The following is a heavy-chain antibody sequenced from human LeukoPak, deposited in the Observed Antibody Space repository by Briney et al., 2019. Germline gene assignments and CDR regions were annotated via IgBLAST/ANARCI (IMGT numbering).Heavy chain of an antibody. J-gene: IGHJ4*02. CDR3: ARGVPPDY. CDR1: DYSISSDYY. CDR2: IYHSGRT. Sequence: SETLSLTCAVSDYSISSDYYWDWTRQPPGKGLEWIGSIYHSGRTYYNPSLKSRVTISVDTSKNQFSLNLSSVTAADTAVYYCARGVPPDYWGQGTLVTVSS. D-gene: IGHD2-8*01. V-gene: IGHV4-38-2*01.